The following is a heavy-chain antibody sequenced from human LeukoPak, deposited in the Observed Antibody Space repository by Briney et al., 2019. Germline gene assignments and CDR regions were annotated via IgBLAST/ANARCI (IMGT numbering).Heavy chain of an antibody. J-gene: IGHJ4*02. D-gene: IGHD1-1*01. V-gene: IGHV3-30*18. Sequence: GGSLRLSCAASGFTISNYDMHWVRQAPGKGLEWVALISYDGSNKYYADSVKGRYTISRDNSKNTLYLQMNSLRVEDTAIYYCAKGQELDDGVFDSWGQGTLVTVSS. CDR3: AKGQELDDGVFDS. CDR1: GFTISNYD. CDR2: ISYDGSNK.